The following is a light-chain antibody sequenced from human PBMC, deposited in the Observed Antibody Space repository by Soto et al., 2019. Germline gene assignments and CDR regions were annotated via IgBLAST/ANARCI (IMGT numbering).Light chain of an antibody. J-gene: IGLJ3*02. Sequence: QSVLTQPPSASGTPGQRVTISCSGSSFNIGRNPVNWYQQFPGTAPKLLIYTNDQRPSGVPDRFSGSTSGTSASLAISGLQSEDEADYYCAAWDDSLNGWVFGGGTKLTVL. CDR3: AAWDDSLNGWV. V-gene: IGLV1-44*01. CDR1: SFNIGRNP. CDR2: TND.